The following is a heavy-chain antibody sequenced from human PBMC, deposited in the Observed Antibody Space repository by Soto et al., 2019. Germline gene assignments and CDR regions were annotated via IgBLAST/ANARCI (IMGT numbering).Heavy chain of an antibody. J-gene: IGHJ3*02. D-gene: IGHD2-21*01. V-gene: IGHV4-39*01. CDR3: ARHIPGWLRRAFDI. Sequence: QLQLQESGPGLVKPSETLSLTCTVSGGSISSSSYYWGWIRQPPGKGLEWIGSIYYSGSTYYNPSLKSRVTISVDTSKNQFSLKLSSVTAADTAVYYCARHIPGWLRRAFDIWGQGTMVRLF. CDR1: GGSISSSSYY. CDR2: IYYSGST.